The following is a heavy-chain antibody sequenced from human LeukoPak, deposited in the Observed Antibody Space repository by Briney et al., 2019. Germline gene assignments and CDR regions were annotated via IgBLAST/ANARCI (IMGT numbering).Heavy chain of an antibody. Sequence: PSETLSLTCTVSGGSISNYLWTWIRQPPGKGLEWIGNIYYSGSTNYNPSLKSRLTISIDTSKNQFSLSLRSVTAADTAVYYCARGASGYSYGWGQGTLVTVSS. CDR1: GGSISNYL. CDR3: ARGASGYSYG. J-gene: IGHJ4*02. CDR2: IYYSGST. D-gene: IGHD5-18*01. V-gene: IGHV4-59*01.